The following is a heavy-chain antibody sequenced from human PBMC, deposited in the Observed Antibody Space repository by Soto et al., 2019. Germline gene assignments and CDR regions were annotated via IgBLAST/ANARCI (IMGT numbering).Heavy chain of an antibody. V-gene: IGHV3-33*01. J-gene: IGHJ6*02. Sequence: QVQLVESGGGVVQPGRSLRLSCAASGFTFSSYGMHWVLQAPGKGLEWVAVIWYDGSNKYYADSVKGRFTISRDNSKNTLYLQMNSLRAEDTAVYYCARDTGAAGRVYYYYGMDVWGQGTTVTVSS. CDR3: ARDTGAAGRVYYYYGMDV. CDR2: IWYDGSNK. D-gene: IGHD6-13*01. CDR1: GFTFSSYG.